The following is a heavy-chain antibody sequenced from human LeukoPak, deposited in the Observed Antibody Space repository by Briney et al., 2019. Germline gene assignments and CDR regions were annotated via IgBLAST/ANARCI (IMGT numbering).Heavy chain of an antibody. J-gene: IGHJ6*02. V-gene: IGHV4-39*01. CDR2: IYYSGTT. CDR3: ARLVGSGYYHYGMDV. Sequence: SETLSLTCTVSGGSISSSSYYWGWIRQPPGKGLEWLGIIYYSGTTYYNSSLKSRVTISVDMSKNQFSLKLSSVTAADTAVYYCARLVGSGYYHYGMDVWGQGTTVTVSS. D-gene: IGHD3-22*01. CDR1: GGSISSSSYY.